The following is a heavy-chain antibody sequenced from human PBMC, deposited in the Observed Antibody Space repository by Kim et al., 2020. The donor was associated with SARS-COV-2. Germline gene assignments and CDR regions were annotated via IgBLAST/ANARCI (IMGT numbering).Heavy chain of an antibody. J-gene: IGHJ6*02. D-gene: IGHD3-10*01. CDR1: GFTFSSYS. CDR2: ISSSSSTI. CDR3: ARGYGSGSYALPWGYYYGMDV. V-gene: IGHV3-48*04. Sequence: GGSLRLSCAASGFTFSSYSMNWVRQAPGKGLEWVSYISSSSSTIYYADSVKGRFTISRDNAKNSLYLQMNSLRAEDTAVYYCARGYGSGSYALPWGYYYGMDVWGQGTTVTVSS.